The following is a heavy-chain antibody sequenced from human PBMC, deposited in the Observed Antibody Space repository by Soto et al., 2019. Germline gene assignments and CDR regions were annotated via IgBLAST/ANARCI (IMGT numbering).Heavy chain of an antibody. CDR2: INHSGTT. V-gene: IGHV4-34*01. Sequence: QVQLQQWGAGLLKPSETLSLTCAVYGGSFSGYYWSWIRQPPGKGLEWIGEINHSGTTNYNPSLKSRVTISVDTSKNQFSLKLGSVTAADTAVYFCARYCKSTSCYGGAFDYWGQGTLVTVSS. D-gene: IGHD2-2*01. J-gene: IGHJ4*02. CDR3: ARYCKSTSCYGGAFDY. CDR1: GGSFSGYY.